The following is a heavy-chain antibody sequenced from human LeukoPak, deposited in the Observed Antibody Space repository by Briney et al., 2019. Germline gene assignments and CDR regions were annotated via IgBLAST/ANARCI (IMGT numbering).Heavy chain of an antibody. CDR3: ARWYCTSYNCYYDY. CDR1: GFAVSNNY. D-gene: IGHD2-8*01. Sequence: PGESLRLSCAASGFAVSNNYMSWGRQAPGKGLEWVSFIYNTGPTYYADPVKGRFTISRDNSKNTLYLQMHSLRVEDTAVYYCARWYCTSYNCYYDYWGQGTLVTVSS. J-gene: IGHJ4*02. CDR2: IYNTGPT. V-gene: IGHV3-53*01.